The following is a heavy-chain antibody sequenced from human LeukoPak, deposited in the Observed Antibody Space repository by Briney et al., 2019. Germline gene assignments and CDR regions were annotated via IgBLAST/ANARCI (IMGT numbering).Heavy chain of an antibody. V-gene: IGHV1-18*01. CDR2: ISAYNGNT. D-gene: IGHD3-3*01. Sequence: ASVKVSCMATGYTFTSYGISWVRQAPGQGLEWMGWISAYNGNTNYAQKLQGRGTMTTDTSTSTAYMELRSLRSEDTAVYYCASWGPSYDFWSGYSLAYYYYYMDVWGKGTTVTVSS. CDR1: GYTFTSYG. J-gene: IGHJ6*03. CDR3: ASWGPSYDFWSGYSLAYYYYYMDV.